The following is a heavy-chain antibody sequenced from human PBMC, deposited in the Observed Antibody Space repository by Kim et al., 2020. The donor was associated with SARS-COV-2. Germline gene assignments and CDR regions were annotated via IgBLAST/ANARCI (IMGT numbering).Heavy chain of an antibody. V-gene: IGHV3-23*03. CDR1: GFTFSSYA. J-gene: IGHJ3*02. CDR2: IYSGGSST. D-gene: IGHD1-26*01. CDR3: AKLGSGSYADDAFDI. Sequence: GGSLRLSCAASGFTFSSYAMSWVRQAPGKGLEWVSVIYSGGSSTYYADSVKGRFTISRDNSKNTLYLQMNSLRAEDTAVYYCAKLGSGSYADDAFDIWGQGTMVTVSS.